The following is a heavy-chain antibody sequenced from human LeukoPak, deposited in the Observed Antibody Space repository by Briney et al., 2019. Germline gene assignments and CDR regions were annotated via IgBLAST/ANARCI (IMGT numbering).Heavy chain of an antibody. V-gene: IGHV3-30*02. CDR3: AKVSLNMVNDAFDI. CDR2: IRYDGSRK. Sequence: GMSLRLSCAASGFPFSSYGMHWVRQAPDKGLEWVAFIRYDGSRKYYADSVKGRFTISRDNSKNTLYLQMNSLRAEDTAMYYCAKVSLNMVNDAFDIWGQGTMVSVSS. D-gene: IGHD4/OR15-4a*01. J-gene: IGHJ3*02. CDR1: GFPFSSYG.